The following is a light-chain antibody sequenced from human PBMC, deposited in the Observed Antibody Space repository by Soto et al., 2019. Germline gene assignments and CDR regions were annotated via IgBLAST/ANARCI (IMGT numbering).Light chain of an antibody. CDR1: SSDVGGYNY. CDR2: EVS. Sequence: QSVLTQPASVSGSPGQSITISCTGTSSDVGGYNYVSWYQQHPGKAPKLMIYEVSNRPSGVSNRFSGSKSGNTAPLTISGLQAEDEDDYYCSSYTSSSTLVFGTGTKVTVL. CDR3: SSYTSSSTLV. J-gene: IGLJ1*01. V-gene: IGLV2-14*01.